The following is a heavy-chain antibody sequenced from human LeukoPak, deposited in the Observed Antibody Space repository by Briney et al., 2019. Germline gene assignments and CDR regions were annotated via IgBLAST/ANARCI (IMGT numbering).Heavy chain of an antibody. Sequence: ASVKVSCEASGYTFTSYGISWVRQAPGQGLEWMGWISAYNGNTNYAQKLQGRVTMTTDTSTSTAYMELRSLRSDDTAVYYCARDVLDSYYDILTGYYSDYWGQGTLVTVSS. CDR3: ARDVLDSYYDILTGYYSDY. D-gene: IGHD3-9*01. J-gene: IGHJ4*02. CDR1: GYTFTSYG. CDR2: ISAYNGNT. V-gene: IGHV1-18*01.